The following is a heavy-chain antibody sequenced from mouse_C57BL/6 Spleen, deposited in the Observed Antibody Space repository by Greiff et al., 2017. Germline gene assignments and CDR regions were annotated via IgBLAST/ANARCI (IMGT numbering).Heavy chain of an antibody. Sequence: QVQLQQPGTELVKPGASVKLSCKASGYTFTSYWMHWVKQRPGQGLEWIGNINPSNGGTNYNEKFKSKATLTVDKSSSTSYMQLSSLTSEDSAVYYCARSITTVVAPFDYWGQGTTLTVSS. D-gene: IGHD1-1*01. V-gene: IGHV1-53*01. CDR2: INPSNGGT. J-gene: IGHJ2*01. CDR1: GYTFTSYW. CDR3: ARSITTVVAPFDY.